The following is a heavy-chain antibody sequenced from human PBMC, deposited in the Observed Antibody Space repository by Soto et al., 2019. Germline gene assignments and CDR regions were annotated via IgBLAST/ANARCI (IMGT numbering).Heavy chain of an antibody. J-gene: IGHJ6*02. CDR3: AKVLRPPPNYDPYYYYGMDV. V-gene: IGHV3-23*01. Sequence: GGSLRLSCAASGFTFSSYAMSWVRQAPGKGLEWVSAISGSGGSTYYADSVKGRFTISRDNSKNTLYLQMNSLRAEDTAVYYCAKVLRPPPNYDPYYYYGMDVWRQGTTVTVSS. CDR2: ISGSGGST. D-gene: IGHD3-3*01. CDR1: GFTFSSYA.